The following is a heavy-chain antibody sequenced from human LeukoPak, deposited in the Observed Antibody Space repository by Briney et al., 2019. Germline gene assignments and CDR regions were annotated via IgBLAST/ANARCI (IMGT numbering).Heavy chain of an antibody. CDR3: ARGGSTDSIHSCGGNCYFLDY. D-gene: IGHD2-21*02. CDR1: GYTFTGNH. J-gene: IGHJ4*02. V-gene: IGHV1-2*02. CDR2: INPTRGGT. Sequence: ASVKVSCKASGYTFTGNHMHWVRQAPGQGLEWMGWINPTRGGTNYAQKFQGRVIMTRDTSISTAYMELSRLGSDDTAVYYCARGGSTDSIHSCGGNCYFLDYWGQGTLVTVSS.